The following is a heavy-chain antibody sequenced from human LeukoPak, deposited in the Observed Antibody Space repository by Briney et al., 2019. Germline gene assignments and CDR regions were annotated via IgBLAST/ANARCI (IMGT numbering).Heavy chain of an antibody. CDR1: GFTFRSYT. J-gene: IGHJ4*02. CDR3: AKATYSSQSPGFDY. CDR2: ISGSGGST. V-gene: IGHV3-23*01. Sequence: GGSLRLSCAASGFTFRSYTMSWVRQTPGKGLEWVSTISGSGGSTYLADTVKGRFTISRDNSKNTLYLQMNSLRGEDTAVYYCAKATYSSQSPGFDYWGQGTLVTVSS. D-gene: IGHD6-19*01.